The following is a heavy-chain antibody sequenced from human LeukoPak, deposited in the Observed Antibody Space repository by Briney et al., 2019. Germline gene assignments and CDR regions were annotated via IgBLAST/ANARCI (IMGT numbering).Heavy chain of an antibody. CDR3: ARGPSIAVAGTARFDYYYMDV. V-gene: IGHV1-18*01. CDR2: ISTYNGNT. CDR1: GYSITNYG. J-gene: IGHJ6*03. D-gene: IGHD6-19*01. Sequence: ASVKVSCKASGYSITNYGITWVRQAPGQGLEWMGWISTYNGNTNYAQKFQGRVTMTTDTSKSTAYMELRSLRSDDTAVYYCARGPSIAVAGTARFDYYYMDVWGKGTTVTVSS.